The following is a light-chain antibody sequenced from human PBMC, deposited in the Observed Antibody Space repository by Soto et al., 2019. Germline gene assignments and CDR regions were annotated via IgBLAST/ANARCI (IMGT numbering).Light chain of an antibody. V-gene: IGLV2-14*01. J-gene: IGLJ1*01. CDR1: SSDVGGYNY. Sequence: QSALTQPASVSGSPGQSITISCTGTSSDVGGYNYVSWYQQHPGKAPKLMIYEVSNRPSGVSNRFSGSKSGNTASLTISGLQPEDEADYYCSSYTSISTRYVFGTGTKLTVL. CDR3: SSYTSISTRYV. CDR2: EVS.